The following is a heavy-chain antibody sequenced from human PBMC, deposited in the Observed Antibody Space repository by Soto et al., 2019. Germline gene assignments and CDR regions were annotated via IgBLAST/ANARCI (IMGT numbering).Heavy chain of an antibody. J-gene: IGHJ4*02. CDR2: INHSGST. CDR1: AGSFSGSS. Sequence: ETRTLTSATDAGSFSGSSWSWIRQPPGKGLEWIGEINHSGSTNYNPSLKSRVTISVDTSKNQFSLKLSSVTAADTAVYYCASLVAGYSYGDFDYCGQGTLVTVSA. CDR3: ASLVAGYSYGDFDY. D-gene: IGHD5-18*01. V-gene: IGHV4-34*01.